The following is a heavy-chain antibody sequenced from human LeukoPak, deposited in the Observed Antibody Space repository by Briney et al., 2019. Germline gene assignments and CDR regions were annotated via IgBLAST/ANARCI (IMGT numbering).Heavy chain of an antibody. Sequence: SVKVSCKASGGTFSSYAISWVRQAPGQGLEWMGGIIPIFGTANYAQKLQGRVTMTTDTSTGTAYMELRSLRSDDTAVYYCARSGRGTYYYFDYWGQGTLVTVSS. CDR3: ARSGRGTYYYFDY. CDR2: IIPIFGTA. D-gene: IGHD1-26*01. V-gene: IGHV1-69*05. CDR1: GGTFSSYA. J-gene: IGHJ4*02.